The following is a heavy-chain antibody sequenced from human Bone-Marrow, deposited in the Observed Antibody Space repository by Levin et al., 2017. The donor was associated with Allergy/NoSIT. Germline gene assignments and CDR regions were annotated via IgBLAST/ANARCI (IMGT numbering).Heavy chain of an antibody. CDR1: GGSISNSY. CDR3: ASLGYTISYYDYAMDV. J-gene: IGHJ6*02. Sequence: PSETLSLTCSVSGGSISNSYWSWIRQAPGKGVEWIGYIKNSGTTKYNPSLNSRVTISADTSKNQVSLRLTSVTAADTAVYYCASLGYTISYYDYAMDVWGQGTTVTVSS. CDR2: IKNSGTT. D-gene: IGHD5-12*01. V-gene: IGHV4-59*01.